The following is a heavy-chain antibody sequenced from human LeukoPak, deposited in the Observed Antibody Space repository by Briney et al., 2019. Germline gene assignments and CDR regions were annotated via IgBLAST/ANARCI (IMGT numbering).Heavy chain of an antibody. V-gene: IGHV3-53*01. D-gene: IGHD5-18*01. Sequence: GGSLRLSCAVSGFTISSNYMTWVRQAPGKGLESVSVIYSGGTTYYADSVKGRFTISRDNSKNTLYLQMNSLRAEDTAVYYCATKRGYSYGLDYWGQGTLVTVSS. CDR3: ATKRGYSYGLDY. J-gene: IGHJ4*02. CDR2: IYSGGTT. CDR1: GFTISSNY.